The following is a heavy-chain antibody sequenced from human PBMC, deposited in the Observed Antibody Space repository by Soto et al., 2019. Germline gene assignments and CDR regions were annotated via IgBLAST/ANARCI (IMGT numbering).Heavy chain of an antibody. D-gene: IGHD3-10*01. CDR2: INHSGST. V-gene: IGHV4-34*01. Sequence: SEALSLSCAVYGGSFRGNDWSWIRQPPGKGLEWIGEINHSGSTNYNPSLKSRVTISVDTSKNQFSLKLSSVTAADTAVYYCARAPPLRVVLGVLTKWTWFAPWAQVTLVTVS. CDR3: ARAPPLRVVLGVLTKWTWFAP. J-gene: IGHJ5*02. CDR1: GGSFRGND.